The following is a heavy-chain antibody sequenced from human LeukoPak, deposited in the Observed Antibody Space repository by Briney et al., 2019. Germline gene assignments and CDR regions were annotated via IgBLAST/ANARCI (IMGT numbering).Heavy chain of an antibody. Sequence: GGSLRLSCAASGFTFSSYAMSWVRQAPGKGLEWVSAISGSGGSTYYADSVKGRFTISRDNSKNTLYLQMNSLRAEDTAVYYCARVVVGAGGLDAFDIWGQGTMVTVSS. D-gene: IGHD1-26*01. V-gene: IGHV3-23*01. J-gene: IGHJ3*02. CDR2: ISGSGGST. CDR3: ARVVVGAGGLDAFDI. CDR1: GFTFSSYA.